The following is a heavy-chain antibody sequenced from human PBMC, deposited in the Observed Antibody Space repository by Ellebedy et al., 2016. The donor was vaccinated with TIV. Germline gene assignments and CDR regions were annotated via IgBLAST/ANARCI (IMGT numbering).Heavy chain of an antibody. D-gene: IGHD4-17*01. CDR3: ARGLSDYGDCSLDN. CDR1: GFTFSTYW. Sequence: GGSLRLSCAASGFTFSTYWMNWVRQAPGKGLEWVANIKQDGTDENYVDSVRGRFTISRDNGKKSLSLQMNSLRAEDSAIYYCARGLSDYGDCSLDNWGQGTLVTVSS. J-gene: IGHJ4*02. V-gene: IGHV3-7*03. CDR2: IKQDGTDE.